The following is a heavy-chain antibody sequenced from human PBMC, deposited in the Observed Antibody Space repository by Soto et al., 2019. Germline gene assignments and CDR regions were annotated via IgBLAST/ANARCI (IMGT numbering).Heavy chain of an antibody. V-gene: IGHV1-46*01. CDR1: GFSFSDYF. D-gene: IGHD3-22*01. Sequence: ASVKVSCKASGFSFSDYFMHWVRQAPGQGLEWMGIINSSGDSRNYSQKFQGRVIIERDTSASTAYMELSSLRSEDTAVYYCARGGYFDSSNYLAYWGLGTLVTVSS. J-gene: IGHJ4*02. CDR2: INSSGDSR. CDR3: ARGGYFDSSNYLAY.